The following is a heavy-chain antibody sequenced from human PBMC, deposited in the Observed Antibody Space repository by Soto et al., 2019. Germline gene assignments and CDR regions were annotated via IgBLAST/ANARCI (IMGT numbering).Heavy chain of an antibody. V-gene: IGHV3-23*01. CDR1: GFTFSSYA. CDR2: ISGSGGST. J-gene: IGHJ6*03. Sequence: GGSLRLSCAASGFTFSSYAMSWVRQAQGKGLEWDSAISGSGGSTYYADSVKGRFTISRDNSKNTLYLQMNSLRAEDTAVYYCAKDFWSGYSLYYYYMDVWGKGTTVTVSS. CDR3: AKDFWSGYSLYYYYMDV. D-gene: IGHD3-3*01.